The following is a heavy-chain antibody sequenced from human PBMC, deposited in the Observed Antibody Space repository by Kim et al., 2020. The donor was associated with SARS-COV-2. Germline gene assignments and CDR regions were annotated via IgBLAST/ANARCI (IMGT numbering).Heavy chain of an antibody. J-gene: IGHJ3*02. CDR2: ISGDGGST. CDR3: AKGLAYCGGDCYHDAFDI. V-gene: IGHV3-43*02. D-gene: IGHD2-21*02. CDR1: GFTFDDYA. Sequence: GGSLRLSCAASGFTFDDYAMHWVRQAPGKGLEWVSLISGDGGSTYYADSVKGRFTISRDSSKNSLYLQMNSLRTEDTALYYCAKGLAYCGGDCYHDAFDIWGQGTMVTVSS.